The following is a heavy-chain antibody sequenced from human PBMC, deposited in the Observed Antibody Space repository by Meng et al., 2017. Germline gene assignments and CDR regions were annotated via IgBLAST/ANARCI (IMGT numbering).Heavy chain of an antibody. CDR1: GFTFSSYS. D-gene: IGHD5-18*01. J-gene: IGHJ4*02. CDR3: ATHTAMVIYYFDY. CDR2: ISSSSSYI. Sequence: VRLVESGGGLVKPGGSLGLSCAASGFTFSSYSMNWVRQAPGKGLEWVSSISSSSSYIYYADSVKGRFTISRDNAKNSLYLQMNSLRAEDTAVYYCATHTAMVIYYFDYWGQGTLVTVSS. V-gene: IGHV3-21*01.